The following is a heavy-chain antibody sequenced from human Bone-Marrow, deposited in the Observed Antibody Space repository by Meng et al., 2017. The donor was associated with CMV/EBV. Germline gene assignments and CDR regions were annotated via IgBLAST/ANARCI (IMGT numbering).Heavy chain of an antibody. Sequence: GESLKTSCAASGFSVSNYGLHWVRQAPGKGLEWVAVISNDGSNKYYADSVKGRVTISRDNSKNTLYLQMNSLRPEDTAVYYCASLSRTRVYYYYGVDVWGQGTTVTVSS. CDR3: ASLSRTRVYYYYGVDV. CDR2: ISNDGSNK. D-gene: IGHD2-2*01. J-gene: IGHJ6*02. CDR1: GFSVSNYG. V-gene: IGHV3-30-3*01.